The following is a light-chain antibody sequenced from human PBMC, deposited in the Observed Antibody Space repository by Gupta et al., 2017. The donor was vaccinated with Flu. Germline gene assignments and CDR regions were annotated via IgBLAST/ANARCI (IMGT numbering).Light chain of an antibody. Sequence: DIVMTQSPLSLPVTPGEPASISCRSSQSLLHSNGYNYLDWYLQKPGQSPQLLIYLGSNRAAGVPDRFSGSGSGTDFTLKISRGEAEDVGVYYCRQALQNPSYTFGQGTKLEIK. V-gene: IGKV2-28*01. J-gene: IGKJ2*01. CDR3: RQALQNPSYT. CDR1: QSLLHSNGYNY. CDR2: LGS.